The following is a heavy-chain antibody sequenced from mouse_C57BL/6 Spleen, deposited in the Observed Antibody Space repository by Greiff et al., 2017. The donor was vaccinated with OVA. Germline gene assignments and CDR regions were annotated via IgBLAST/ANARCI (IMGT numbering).Heavy chain of an antibody. CDR3: ARSAGLQLRLPLDY. Sequence: EVQGVESGGGLVQPGGSLKLSCAASGFTFSDYYMYWVRQTPEKRLEWVAYISNGGGSTYYPDTVKGRFTISRDNAKNTLYLQMSRLKSEDTAMYYCARSAGLQLRLPLDYWGQGTTLTVSS. V-gene: IGHV5-12*01. D-gene: IGHD3-2*02. CDR1: GFTFSDYY. J-gene: IGHJ2*01. CDR2: ISNGGGST.